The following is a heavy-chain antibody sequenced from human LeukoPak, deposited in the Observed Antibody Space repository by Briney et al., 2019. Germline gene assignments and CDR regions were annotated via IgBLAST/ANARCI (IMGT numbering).Heavy chain of an antibody. J-gene: IGHJ3*02. V-gene: IGHV1-46*01. CDR3: ARAGIMITFGGVIADAFDI. D-gene: IGHD3-16*02. Sequence: ASVKVSCKASGYTFTSYYMHWVRQAPGQGLEWMGIINPSGGSTSYAQKFQGRVTMTRDMSTSTVYMELSSLRSEDTAVYYCARAGIMITFGGVIADAFDIWGQGTMVTVSS. CDR1: GYTFTSYY. CDR2: INPSGGST.